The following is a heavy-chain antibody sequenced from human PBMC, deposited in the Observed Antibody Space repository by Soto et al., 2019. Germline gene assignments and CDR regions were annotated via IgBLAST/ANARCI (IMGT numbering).Heavy chain of an antibody. J-gene: IGHJ4*02. CDR3: AKGSANDGDYPRR. V-gene: IGHV3-23*01. CDR1: GFTFSSYA. Sequence: EVQLLESGGGLVQPGGSLRLSCAASGFTFSSYAMSWVRQAPGKGLEWVSAISGSGGSTYYADSVKGRFTISRDNSKNTLYLQMNSLRDEDTAVYYCAKGSANDGDYPRRWGKGTLVTVSS. CDR2: ISGSGGST. D-gene: IGHD4-17*01.